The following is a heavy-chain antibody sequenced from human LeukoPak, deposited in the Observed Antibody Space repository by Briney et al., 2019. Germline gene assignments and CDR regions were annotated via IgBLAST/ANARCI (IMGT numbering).Heavy chain of an antibody. CDR1: GFTFSSYV. Sequence: GGSLRLSCAASGFTFSSYVMSGVRQAPGKGLEWVSDISGSGGSTYFPDSVKGRFTISRDNSKNTLHLQMNSLRAEDTALYYCAKGPSGSYYGFDMWGQGTMVTVSS. CDR3: AKGPSGSYYGFDM. V-gene: IGHV3-23*01. CDR2: ISGSGGST. J-gene: IGHJ3*02. D-gene: IGHD3-10*01.